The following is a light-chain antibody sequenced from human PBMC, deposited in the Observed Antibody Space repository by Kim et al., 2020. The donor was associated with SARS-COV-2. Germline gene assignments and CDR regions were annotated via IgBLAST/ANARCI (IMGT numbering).Light chain of an antibody. Sequence: GQSINISCTGTGSDIGYSNIVAWYQQHPGKAPRLIIYDVSSRPSGVSNRFSGSRSDNTASLTISGLQTEDEADYYCSSHTTSSTWVFGGGTQLTVL. V-gene: IGLV2-14*03. CDR3: SSHTTSSTWV. J-gene: IGLJ3*02. CDR2: DVS. CDR1: GSDIGYSNI.